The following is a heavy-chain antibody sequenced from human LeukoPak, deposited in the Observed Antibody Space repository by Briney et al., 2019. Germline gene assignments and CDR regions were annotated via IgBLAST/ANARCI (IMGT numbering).Heavy chain of an antibody. J-gene: IGHJ4*02. CDR2: IYHSGST. CDR1: GGSISSGGYY. V-gene: IGHV4-30-2*01. D-gene: IGHD1-26*01. CDR3: ARGIRSGSWDY. Sequence: SETLSLTCTVSGGSISSGGYYWSWIRQPPGKGLEWIGYIYHSGSTYYNPSLKSRVTISVDRSKNQFSLKLSSVTAADTAVYYCARGIRSGSWDYWGQGTLVTVSS.